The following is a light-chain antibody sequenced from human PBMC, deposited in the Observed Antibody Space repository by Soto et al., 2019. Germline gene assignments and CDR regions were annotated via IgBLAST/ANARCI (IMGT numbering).Light chain of an antibody. CDR2: GAS. Sequence: QSIDFLGVSLGERATINCQSNQSVLYDFNNKNYLAWYQQKPGQAPRLLIYGASNRATGIPDRFSGSGSGTDFTLTISRLEPEDFAVYYCQQYGSSGTFGQGSKVDIK. J-gene: IGKJ1*01. CDR1: QSVLYDFNNKNY. CDR3: QQYGSSGT. V-gene: IGKV3-20*01.